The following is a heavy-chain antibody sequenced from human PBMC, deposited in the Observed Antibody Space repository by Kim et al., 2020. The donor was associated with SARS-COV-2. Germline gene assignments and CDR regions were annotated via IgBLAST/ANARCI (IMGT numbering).Heavy chain of an antibody. CDR2: INPDSGGT. J-gene: IGHJ4*02. Sequence: ASVKVSCKASGYTFTGYYMHWVRQAPGQGLEWMGRINPDSGGTNYAQKFQGRVTMTRDTSISTAYMELSRLRSDDTAVYYCARESPPLITARPNRFDYWGQGTLVTVSS. CDR3: ARESPPLITARPNRFDY. V-gene: IGHV1-2*06. D-gene: IGHD6-6*01. CDR1: GYTFTGYY.